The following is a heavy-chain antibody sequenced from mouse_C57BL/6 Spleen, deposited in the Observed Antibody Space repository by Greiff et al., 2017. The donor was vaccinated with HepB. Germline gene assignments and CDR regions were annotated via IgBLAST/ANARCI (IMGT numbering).Heavy chain of an antibody. Sequence: QVQLQQSGAELVKPGASVKISCKASGYAFSSYWMNWVKQRPGKGLEWIGQIYTGDGDTNYNGKFKGKATLTADKSSSTAYMQLSNLTSEDSAVYFCERFYGSDYAMDYWGQGTSVTVSS. CDR3: ERFYGSDYAMDY. V-gene: IGHV1-80*01. D-gene: IGHD1-1*01. J-gene: IGHJ4*01. CDR2: IYTGDGDT. CDR1: GYAFSSYW.